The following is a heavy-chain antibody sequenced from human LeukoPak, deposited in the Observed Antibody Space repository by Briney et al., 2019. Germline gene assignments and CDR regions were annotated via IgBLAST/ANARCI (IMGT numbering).Heavy chain of an antibody. CDR1: GYTFTSYG. J-gene: IGHJ4*02. CDR2: ISAYNGNT. D-gene: IGHD6-6*01. CDR3: ARDEYSSSSIDY. Sequence: ASVKVSCKASGYTFTSYGISWVRQAPGQGLEWMGWISAYNGNTNYAQKLQGRVTITADKSTSTAYMELSSLRSEDTAVYYCARDEYSSSSIDYWGQGTLVTVSS. V-gene: IGHV1-18*01.